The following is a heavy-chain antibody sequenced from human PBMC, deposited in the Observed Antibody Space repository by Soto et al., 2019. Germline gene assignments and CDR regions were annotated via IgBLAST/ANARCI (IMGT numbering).Heavy chain of an antibody. J-gene: IGHJ6*02. CDR1: GFSLSNYF. V-gene: IGHV3-7*03. Sequence: GGSLRLSCVGSGFSLSNYFMSWVRQAPGKGLEWVANIKEDGSEKYYVESVKGRFTIPRDNAKNSLYLQVNSLRDEDTAVYYCARPRFRGMDVWGQGTTVTVSS. D-gene: IGHD3-10*01. CDR3: ARPRFRGMDV. CDR2: IKEDGSEK.